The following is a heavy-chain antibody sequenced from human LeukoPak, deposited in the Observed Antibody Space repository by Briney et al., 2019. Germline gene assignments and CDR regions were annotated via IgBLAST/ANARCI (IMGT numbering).Heavy chain of an antibody. CDR2: ISDDGSRK. CDR1: GFTFSFSG. CDR3: ARGSYSSSWCVVDY. Sequence: GGSLRLSCAASGFTFSFSGMYWVRQAPGKGLEWVAFISDDGSRKYYADSVKGRFTISRDNSKNTLYLQMNSLRAEDTAVYYCARGSYSSSWCVVDYWGQGTLVTVSS. J-gene: IGHJ4*02. V-gene: IGHV3-30*03. D-gene: IGHD6-13*01.